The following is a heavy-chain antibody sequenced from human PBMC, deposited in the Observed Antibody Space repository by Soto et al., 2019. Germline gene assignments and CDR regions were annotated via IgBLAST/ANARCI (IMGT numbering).Heavy chain of an antibody. D-gene: IGHD3-16*02. Sequence: QVQLVQSGAEVKKPGSSVKVSCKASGGTFSSYAISWVRQAPGQGLEWMGGIIPIFGTANYAQKFQGRVTITADESTSTAYMELSSLRSEDTAVYYCARDRDDYVWGRYRYMHYWGQGTLVTVSS. J-gene: IGHJ4*02. CDR2: IIPIFGTA. V-gene: IGHV1-69*12. CDR1: GGTFSSYA. CDR3: ARDRDDYVWGRYRYMHY.